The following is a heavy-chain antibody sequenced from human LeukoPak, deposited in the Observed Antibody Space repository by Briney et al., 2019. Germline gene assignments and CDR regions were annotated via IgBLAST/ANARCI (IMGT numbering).Heavy chain of an antibody. Sequence: SETLSLTCTVSGGSITSNYWNWIRQPPGKGLEWIGHFYHSGNTDYNSNLKSRVTISVDASKNQVSLKLNSATAADTAVYFCARSRYTSGWYYFDYWGREPWSSSPQ. CDR2: FYHSGNT. V-gene: IGHV4-59*01. CDR1: GGSITSNY. J-gene: IGHJ4*02. CDR3: ARSRYTSGWYYFDY. D-gene: IGHD6-19*01.